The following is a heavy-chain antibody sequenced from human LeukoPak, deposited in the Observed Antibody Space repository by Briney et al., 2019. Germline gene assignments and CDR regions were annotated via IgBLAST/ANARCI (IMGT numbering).Heavy chain of an antibody. CDR1: GYRFTSYW. Sequence: HGESLKISCKGSGYRFTSYWIGWVRQMPGKGLEWMGIIYPRDSDIRYSPSFQGQVTVSADKSISTAYLQWNTLEASDTAMYYCARRQYSGYDFDFWGQGTLVTVSS. J-gene: IGHJ4*02. V-gene: IGHV5-51*01. CDR3: ARRQYSGYDFDF. CDR2: IYPRDSDI. D-gene: IGHD5-12*01.